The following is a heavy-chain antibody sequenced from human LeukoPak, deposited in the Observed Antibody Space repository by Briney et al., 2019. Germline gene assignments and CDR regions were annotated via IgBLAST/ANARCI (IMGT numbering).Heavy chain of an antibody. CDR1: GGSISSGGYY. Sequence: SETLSLTCTVSGGSISSGGYYWRWIRQPPGKGLEWIGYIYHSGSTYYNPSLKSRVTISVDRSKNQFSLKLSSVTAADTAVYYCASMELERYYFDYWGQGTLVTVSS. J-gene: IGHJ4*02. CDR2: IYHSGST. CDR3: ASMELERYYFDY. V-gene: IGHV4-30-2*01. D-gene: IGHD1-1*01.